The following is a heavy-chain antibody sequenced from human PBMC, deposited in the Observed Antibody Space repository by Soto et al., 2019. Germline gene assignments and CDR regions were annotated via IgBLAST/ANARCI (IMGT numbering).Heavy chain of an antibody. CDR2: IRSKAYGGTT. D-gene: IGHD3-10*01. CDR3: GREYEGSKPSLYYYGMDV. Sequence: GSLRLSCTASGFTFGDYAMSWFRQAPGKGLEWVGFIRSKAYGGTTEYAASVKGRFTISRDDSKSIAYLQMNSLKTEDAAVYHCGREYEGSKPSLYYYGMDVWGQGTTVTVSS. CDR1: GFTFGDYA. J-gene: IGHJ6*02. V-gene: IGHV3-49*03.